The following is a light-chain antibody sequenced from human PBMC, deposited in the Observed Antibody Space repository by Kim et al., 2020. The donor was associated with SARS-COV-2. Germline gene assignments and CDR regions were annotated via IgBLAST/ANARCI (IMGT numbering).Light chain of an antibody. CDR2: DDD. J-gene: IGLJ3*02. V-gene: IGLV1-44*01. Sequence: GQRVYISCDGSSSNIGSNAIHWSQVCPGTAPKLRIYDDDRRPSGVPDRFSGSKSGTSASLALSGLLSDDEADYYCATCDDSLEAWVFGGGTQLTVL. CDR1: SSNIGSNA. CDR3: ATCDDSLEAWV.